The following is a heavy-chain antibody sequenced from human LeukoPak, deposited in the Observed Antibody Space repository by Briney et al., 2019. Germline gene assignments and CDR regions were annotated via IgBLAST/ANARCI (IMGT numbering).Heavy chain of an antibody. Sequence: GGSERLSCAPSGFTFSIYSMNCVRQAPGKGLEWVTYISSGSSYILYADSVKGRFTISRDNAKNSLYLQMNSLRAEYTAVYYCARDLDCSGGSCAGYFDYWGQGTLVTVSS. CDR1: GFTFSIYS. CDR2: ISSGSSYI. D-gene: IGHD2-15*01. CDR3: ARDLDCSGGSCAGYFDY. J-gene: IGHJ4*02. V-gene: IGHV3-21*01.